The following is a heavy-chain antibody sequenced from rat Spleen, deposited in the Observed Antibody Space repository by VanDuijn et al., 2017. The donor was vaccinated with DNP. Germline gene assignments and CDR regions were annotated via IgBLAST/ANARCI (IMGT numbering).Heavy chain of an antibody. CDR2: ITTSGVST. Sequence: EVQLVESGGGLEQPGRALNLSCKASGFALSDYYMAWVRQTPKTGLEWVASITTSGVSTYYPDSVKGRFTISRDDARNTLYLQMNSLRSEDTASYYCARGEYGYNRYAMDAWGKGTSVTVSA. CDR1: GFALSDYY. J-gene: IGHJ4*01. V-gene: IGHV5-25*01. D-gene: IGHD1-4*01. CDR3: ARGEYGYNRYAMDA.